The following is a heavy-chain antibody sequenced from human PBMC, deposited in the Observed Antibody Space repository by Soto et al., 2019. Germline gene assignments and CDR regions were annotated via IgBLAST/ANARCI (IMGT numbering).Heavy chain of an antibody. CDR3: ATPRGVTTDYCGMDV. D-gene: IGHD2-21*02. CDR2: ISGSGFKK. Sequence: GGSLRLSCAASGFIFENFGMSWVRQAPGKGLEWISSISGSGFKKYYADSVKGRFTISRDNSKSTVYLELNSLRAEDTAVYYCATPRGVTTDYCGMDVWGQGTTVTVSS. J-gene: IGHJ6*02. CDR1: GFIFENFG. V-gene: IGHV3-23*01.